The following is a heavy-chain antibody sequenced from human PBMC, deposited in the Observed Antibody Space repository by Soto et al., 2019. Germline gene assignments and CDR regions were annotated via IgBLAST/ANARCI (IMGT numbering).Heavy chain of an antibody. CDR1: GFTFSSYA. Sequence: QVQLVESGGGVVQPGRSLRLSCAASGFTFSSYAMHWVRQAPGKGLEWVALISYDGSNKYYADSVKGRFTISRDNSKNTLYLQMNSLRAEDTAVYYCARDPVQRAALPNWFDPWGQGTLVTVSS. CDR2: ISYDGSNK. D-gene: IGHD6-25*01. J-gene: IGHJ5*02. V-gene: IGHV3-30-3*01. CDR3: ARDPVQRAALPNWFDP.